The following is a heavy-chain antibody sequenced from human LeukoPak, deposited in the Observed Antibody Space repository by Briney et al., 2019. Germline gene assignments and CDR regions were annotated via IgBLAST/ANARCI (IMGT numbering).Heavy chain of an antibody. J-gene: IGHJ4*02. CDR1: GYTFTSYG. CDR2: ISAYNGNT. V-gene: IGHV1-18*01. Sequence: ASVKVSCKASGYTFTSYGISWVRQAPGQGLEWMGWISAYNGNTNYAQKLQGRVTMTTDTSTSTAYMELRSLRPDDTAVYYCARTRFYGDYDDVWGQGTLVTVSS. D-gene: IGHD4-17*01. CDR3: ARTRFYGDYDDV.